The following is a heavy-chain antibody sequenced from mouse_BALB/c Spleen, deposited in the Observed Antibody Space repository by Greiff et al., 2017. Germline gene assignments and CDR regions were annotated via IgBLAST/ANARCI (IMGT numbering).Heavy chain of an antibody. CDR2: ISSGSSTI. V-gene: IGHV5-17*02. J-gene: IGHJ4*01. Sequence: EVKVVESGGGLVQPGGSRKLSCAASGFTFSSFGMHWVRQAPEKGLEWVAYISSGSSTIYYADTVKGRFTISRDNPQNTLFLQMTSLRSEDTAVYYCARTGTVVARGYAMDYWGQGTSVTVSS. CDR1: GFTFSSFG. CDR3: ARTGTVVARGYAMDY. D-gene: IGHD1-1*01.